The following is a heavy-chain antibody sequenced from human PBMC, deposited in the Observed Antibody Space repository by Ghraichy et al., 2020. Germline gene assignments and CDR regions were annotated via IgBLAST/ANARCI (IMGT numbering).Heavy chain of an antibody. V-gene: IGHV4-4*02. J-gene: IGHJ4*02. CDR1: GGSISSSNW. Sequence: SETLSLTCAVSGGSISSSNWWSWVRQPPGKGLEWIGEIYHSGSTNYNPSLKSRVTISVDKSKNQFSLKLSSVTAADTAVYYCSRRSRYYDSSGPGDWGQGTVVTVSS. CDR3: SRRSRYYDSSGPGD. CDR2: IYHSGST. D-gene: IGHD3-22*01.